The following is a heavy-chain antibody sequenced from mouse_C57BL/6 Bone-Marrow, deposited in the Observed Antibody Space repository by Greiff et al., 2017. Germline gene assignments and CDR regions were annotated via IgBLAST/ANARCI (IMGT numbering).Heavy chain of an antibody. CDR1: GFTFSSYA. CDR3: ARAPYDGYYETWFAY. V-gene: IGHV5-4*03. D-gene: IGHD2-3*01. Sequence: EVKLVESGGGLVKPGGSLKLSCAASGFTFSSYAMSWVRQTPEKRLEWVATISDGGSYTYYPDNVKGRFTISRDNAKNNLYLQMSHLKSEDTAMYYCARAPYDGYYETWFAYWGQGTLVTVSA. J-gene: IGHJ3*01. CDR2: ISDGGSYT.